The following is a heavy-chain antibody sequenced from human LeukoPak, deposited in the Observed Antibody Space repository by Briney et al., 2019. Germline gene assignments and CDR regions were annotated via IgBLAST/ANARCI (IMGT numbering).Heavy chain of an antibody. CDR1: GGSISSSSYY. Sequence: KPSETLSLTCTVSGGSISSSSYYWSWIRQPAGKGLEWIGRIYTSGSTNYNPSLKSRVTMSVDTSKNQFSLKLSSVTAADTAVYYCARDPTLNEYQLLGEWYFDYWGQGTLVTVSS. J-gene: IGHJ4*02. V-gene: IGHV4-61*02. CDR3: ARDPTLNEYQLLGEWYFDY. D-gene: IGHD2-2*01. CDR2: IYTSGST.